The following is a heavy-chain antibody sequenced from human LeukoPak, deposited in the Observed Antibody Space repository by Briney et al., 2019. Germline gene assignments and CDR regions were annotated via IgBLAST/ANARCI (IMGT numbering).Heavy chain of an antibody. D-gene: IGHD1-1*01. CDR3: ARDPFYLEGYFDY. CDR2: ISSSGSTI. Sequence: GGSLRLSCAASGFTFSDYCMSWIRQAPGKGLEWVSYISSSGSTIYYADSVKGRITISRDNAKNSLYLQMNSLRAEDTAVYYCARDPFYLEGYFDYWGQGTLVTVSS. J-gene: IGHJ4*02. V-gene: IGHV3-11*01. CDR1: GFTFSDYC.